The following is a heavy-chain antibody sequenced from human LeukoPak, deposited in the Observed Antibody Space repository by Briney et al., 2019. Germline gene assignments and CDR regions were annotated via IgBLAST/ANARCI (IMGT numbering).Heavy chain of an antibody. CDR2: IYYSGST. CDR3: ASRGYSYGYYYYMDV. J-gene: IGHJ6*03. D-gene: IGHD5-18*01. CDR1: GGSISSYY. V-gene: IGHV4-59*12. Sequence: PSETLSLTCTVSGGSISSYYWSWIRQPPGKGLEWIGYIYYSGSTNYNPSLKSRVTISVDTSKNQFSLKLSSVPAADTAVYYCASRGYSYGYYYYMDVWGKGTTVTVSS.